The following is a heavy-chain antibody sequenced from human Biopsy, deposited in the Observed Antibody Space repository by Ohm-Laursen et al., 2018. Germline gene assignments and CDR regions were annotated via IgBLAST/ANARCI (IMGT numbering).Heavy chain of an antibody. CDR2: KHYRGGS. D-gene: IGHD2-21*02. Sequence: SDTLSLTCTVSGDSVTSDNYFWAWIRQPPGKGLEWIGSKHYRGGSYSNPSLRSRVAMSVDTAKNQISLPLASVTAADTAVYFCARHVVLTKPRRAFGIWGQGTVVTVSS. CDR3: ARHVVLTKPRRAFGI. J-gene: IGHJ3*02. V-gene: IGHV4-39*01. CDR1: GDSVTSDNYF.